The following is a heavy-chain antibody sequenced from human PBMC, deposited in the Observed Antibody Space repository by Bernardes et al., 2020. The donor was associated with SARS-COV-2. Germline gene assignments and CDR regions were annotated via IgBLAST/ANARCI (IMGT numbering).Heavy chain of an antibody. CDR2: INHSGST. CDR3: ARGDREKYDFWSGYLSYYFDY. J-gene: IGHJ4*02. Sequence: SETLSLTCAVYGGSFSGYYWSWIRQPPGKGLEWIGEINHSGSTNYNPSLKSRVTISVDTSKNQFSLKLSSVTAADTAVYYCARGDREKYDFWSGYLSYYFDYWGQGTLVTVSS. CDR1: GGSFSGYY. D-gene: IGHD3-3*01. V-gene: IGHV4-34*01.